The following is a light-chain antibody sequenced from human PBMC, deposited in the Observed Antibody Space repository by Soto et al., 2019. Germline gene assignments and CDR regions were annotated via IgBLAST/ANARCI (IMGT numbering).Light chain of an antibody. CDR2: KAS. CDR3: QQYDTSFT. J-gene: IGKJ3*01. CDR1: QSISSR. Sequence: DIQMTQSPSALSASVGDRVTITCRASQSISSRLAWYQQKPGKAPNLLIYKASTLESGVPSRFSGSGSATEFTLTISRLQADDFASYYRQQYDTSFTFGPGTKVDIK. V-gene: IGKV1-5*03.